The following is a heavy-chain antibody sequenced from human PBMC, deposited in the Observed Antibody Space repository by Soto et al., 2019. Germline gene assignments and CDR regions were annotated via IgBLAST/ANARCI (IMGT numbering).Heavy chain of an antibody. Sequence: GASVKVSCKASGYTFTSYGISWVRQAPGQGLEWMGWISAYNGNTNYAQKLQGRVTMTTDTSTSTAYMELRSLRSDDTAVYYCAREDSVVVPAADDSYYYYYGMDVWGQGTTVTVSS. V-gene: IGHV1-18*01. CDR1: GYTFTSYG. D-gene: IGHD2-2*01. CDR3: AREDSVVVPAADDSYYYYYGMDV. CDR2: ISAYNGNT. J-gene: IGHJ6*02.